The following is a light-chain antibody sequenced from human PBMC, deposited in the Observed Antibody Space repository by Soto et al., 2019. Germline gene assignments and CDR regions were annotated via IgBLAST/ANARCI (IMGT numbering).Light chain of an antibody. J-gene: IGLJ3*02. V-gene: IGLV4-60*02. CDR2: LEGSGSY. Sequence: QPVLTRSSSASASLGSSVKLTCTLSSGHSSYIIAWHQQQPGKAPRYLMKLEGSGSYNKGSGVPDRFSGSGSGADRYLTISNLQFEDEADYYCETWDSNTHTVFGGGTKLTVL. CDR3: ETWDSNTHTV. CDR1: SGHSSYI.